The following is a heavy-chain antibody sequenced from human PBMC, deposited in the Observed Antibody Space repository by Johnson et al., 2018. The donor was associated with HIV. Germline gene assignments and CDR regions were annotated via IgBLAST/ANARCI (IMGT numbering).Heavy chain of an antibody. D-gene: IGHD6-19*01. Sequence: QMLLVESGGGLVKPGGSLRLSCAASGFTFSDFYMSWIRQAPGKGLEWVSYISSSGGTIYYADSVKGRFTISRDNSKNTLYLQMNSLRAEDTAVYYCAKADHSSGWYLAFDIWGQGTMVTVSS. CDR2: ISSSGGTI. CDR1: GFTFSDFY. V-gene: IGHV3-11*01. CDR3: AKADHSSGWYLAFDI. J-gene: IGHJ3*02.